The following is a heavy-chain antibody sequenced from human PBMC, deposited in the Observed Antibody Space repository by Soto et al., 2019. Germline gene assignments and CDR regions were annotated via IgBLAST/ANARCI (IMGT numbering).Heavy chain of an antibody. CDR3: AYELRAYSSSWSFDY. Sequence: QVQLVESGGGVVQPGRSLRLSCAASGLTFSSYGMHWVRQAPGEGLEWVVVISYDGSIQYYTDSAKGRFTISRDNSKRTLYLQMNSLRAEDTAVYYCAYELRAYSSSWSFDYWGQGTLVTVSS. CDR1: GLTFSSYG. D-gene: IGHD6-13*01. V-gene: IGHV3-30*18. J-gene: IGHJ4*02. CDR2: ISYDGSIQ.